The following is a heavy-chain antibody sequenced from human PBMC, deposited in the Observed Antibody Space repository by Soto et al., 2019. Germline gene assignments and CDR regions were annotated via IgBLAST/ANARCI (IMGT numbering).Heavy chain of an antibody. D-gene: IGHD6-25*01. CDR1: GGTFSSYA. J-gene: IGHJ5*02. CDR2: IIPIFGTA. Sequence: QVQLVQSGAEVKKPGSSVKVSCKASGGTFSSYAISWVRQAPGQGLEWMGGIIPIFGTANYAQKFQGRVTITADKSTSTAYMELSSLISEGTAVYYCATAALEGAYNWFDPWGQGTLVTVSS. V-gene: IGHV1-69*06. CDR3: ATAALEGAYNWFDP.